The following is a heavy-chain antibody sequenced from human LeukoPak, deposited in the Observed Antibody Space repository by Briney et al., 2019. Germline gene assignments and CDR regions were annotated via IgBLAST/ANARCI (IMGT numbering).Heavy chain of an antibody. CDR1: GFTFSSYA. Sequence: GGSLRLSCAASGFTFSSYAMHWVRQAPGKGLEWVAVISYDGSNKYYADSVKGRFTISRDNSKNTLYLQMNSLRAEDTAVYYCARDSSSWTKNDAFDIWGQGTMVTVSS. CDR3: ARDSSSWTKNDAFDI. J-gene: IGHJ3*02. D-gene: IGHD6-13*01. V-gene: IGHV3-30*04. CDR2: ISYDGSNK.